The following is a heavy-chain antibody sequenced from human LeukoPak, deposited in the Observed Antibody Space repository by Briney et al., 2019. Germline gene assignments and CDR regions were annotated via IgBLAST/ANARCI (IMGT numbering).Heavy chain of an antibody. Sequence: GGSLRLSCAASGFTFSSQWMTWVRQAPGKGLEWVANIKEDGSEKYYVGSVKGRFVISRDNAKNSLDLQMNSLRADDTAVYYCACGLPDSSPDVLYYYYGMDVWGQGTTVTVSS. CDR1: GFTFSSQW. CDR2: IKEDGSEK. D-gene: IGHD6-13*01. J-gene: IGHJ6*02. CDR3: ACGLPDSSPDVLYYYYGMDV. V-gene: IGHV3-7*05.